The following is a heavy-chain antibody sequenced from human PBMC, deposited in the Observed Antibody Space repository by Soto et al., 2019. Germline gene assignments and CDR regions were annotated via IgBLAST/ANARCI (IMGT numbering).Heavy chain of an antibody. CDR2: INAGNGNT. Sequence: ASVKVSCKASGYTFTSYAMHWVRQAPGQRLEWMGWINAGNGNTKYSQKFQGRVAITRDTSASTAYMELSSLRSEDTSVYYCARGSGWFHYYYYGMDVWGQGTTVTVSS. D-gene: IGHD6-19*01. CDR1: GYTFTSYA. V-gene: IGHV1-3*01. CDR3: ARGSGWFHYYYYGMDV. J-gene: IGHJ6*02.